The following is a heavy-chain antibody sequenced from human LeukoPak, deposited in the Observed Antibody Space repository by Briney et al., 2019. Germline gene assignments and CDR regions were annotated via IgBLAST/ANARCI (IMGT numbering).Heavy chain of an antibody. D-gene: IGHD2-21*02. J-gene: IGHJ2*01. CDR1: GGSFSGYY. CDR3: ARGVRPYYSVVTAGRHRCFDL. V-gene: IGHV4-34*01. Sequence: PSETLSLTCAVYGGSFSGYYWSWIRQPPGKGLEWIGEINHSGSTNYNPSLKSRVTISVDTSKNQFSLKLSSVTAADTAVYYCARGVRPYYSVVTAGRHRCFDLWGRGTLVTVSS. CDR2: INHSGST.